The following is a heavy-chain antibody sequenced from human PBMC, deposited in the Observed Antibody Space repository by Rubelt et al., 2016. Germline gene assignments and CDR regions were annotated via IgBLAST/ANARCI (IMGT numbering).Heavy chain of an antibody. CDR1: GVSFGNSA. CDR3: ARDRHVGEGYSNVFDI. J-gene: IGHJ3*02. CDR2: IIPIFGTP. V-gene: IGHV1-69*13. D-gene: IGHD3-22*01. Sequence: QVQLVQSGAEVKKPGSSVKVSCKASGVSFGNSAVTWVRQAPGQGLEWMGGIIPIFGTPNYAQKFQGRVPITADESVSTAYMELIRLRSEDTAVYYCARDRHVGEGYSNVFDIWGQGTMVTVSS.